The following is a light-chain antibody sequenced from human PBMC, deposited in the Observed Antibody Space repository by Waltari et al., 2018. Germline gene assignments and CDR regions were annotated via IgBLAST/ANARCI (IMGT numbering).Light chain of an antibody. CDR3: QQYKDYLGT. Sequence: DIQMTQTPSTLSASVGNRLIITCRASQNIGLSLAWYQQRPGTAPKLLIYKTSVLQDGVPPRFSGSGSGTEFTLTIISLQSDDFATYYCQQYKDYLGTFGQGTKVEV. J-gene: IGKJ1*01. CDR1: QNIGLS. CDR2: KTS. V-gene: IGKV1-5*03.